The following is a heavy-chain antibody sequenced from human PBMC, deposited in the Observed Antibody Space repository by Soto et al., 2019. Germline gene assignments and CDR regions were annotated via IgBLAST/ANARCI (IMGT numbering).Heavy chain of an antibody. V-gene: IGHV1-2*02. J-gene: IGHJ6*02. CDR2: INPNSGGT. D-gene: IGHD3-22*01. CDR1: GYTFTGYY. CDR3: ARDTPLYDSSGYYPYYYYYYGMDV. Sequence: SVKVSCKASGYTFTGYYMHWVRQTPVQGLEWMGWINPNSGGTNYAQKFQGRVTMTRDTSISTAYMELSRLRSDDTAVYYCARDTPLYDSSGYYPYYYYYYGMDVWGQGTTVTVSS.